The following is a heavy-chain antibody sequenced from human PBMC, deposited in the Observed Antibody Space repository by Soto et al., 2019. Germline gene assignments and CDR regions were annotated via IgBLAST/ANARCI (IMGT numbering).Heavy chain of an antibody. CDR1: GFTFSSYG. CDR2: IWYDGSNK. CDR3: ARWGRLQLVREGKWPFDP. Sequence: QVQLVESGGGVVQPGRSLRLSCAASGFTFSSYGMHWVRQAPGKGLEWVAVIWYDGSNKYYADSVKGRFTISRDNSKNPLYLQMNSLRAEDTAVYYCARWGRLQLVREGKWPFDPWGQGTLVTVSS. J-gene: IGHJ5*02. V-gene: IGHV3-33*01. D-gene: IGHD6-6*01.